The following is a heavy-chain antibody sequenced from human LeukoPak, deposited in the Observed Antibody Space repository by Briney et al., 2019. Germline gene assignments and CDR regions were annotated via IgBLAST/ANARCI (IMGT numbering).Heavy chain of an antibody. D-gene: IGHD5/OR15-5a*01. CDR1: GGSFSGYY. V-gene: IGHV4-34*01. CDR2: INHSGST. CDR3: ARGSVTGYDY. J-gene: IGHJ4*02. Sequence: PSETLSLTCAVYGGSFSGYYWSWIRQPPGKGLEWIGEINHSGSTNNNPSLKSRVTISVDTSKNQFSLKLSSVTAADTAVYYCARGSVTGYDYWGQGTLVTVSS.